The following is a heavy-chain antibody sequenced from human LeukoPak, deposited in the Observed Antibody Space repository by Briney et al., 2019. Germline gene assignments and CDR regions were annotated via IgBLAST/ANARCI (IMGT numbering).Heavy chain of an antibody. D-gene: IGHD2-15*01. Sequence: GGSLRLSCAASGFTFSRNSMNWVRQAPGKGLEWVSAISGSGGSTYYADSVKGRFTISRDNSKNTLYLQMNSLRAEDTAVYYCARDIAGSLDYWGQGTLVTVSS. CDR1: GFTFSRNS. CDR3: ARDIAGSLDY. J-gene: IGHJ4*02. CDR2: ISGSGGST. V-gene: IGHV3-23*01.